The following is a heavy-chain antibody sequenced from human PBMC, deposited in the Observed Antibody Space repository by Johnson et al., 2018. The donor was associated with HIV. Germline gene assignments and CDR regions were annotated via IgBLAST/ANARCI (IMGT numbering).Heavy chain of an antibody. CDR3: ARGAYSSSWHASDASDI. CDR1: GFTFDDYG. V-gene: IGHV3-20*04. J-gene: IGHJ3*02. Sequence: VQLVESGGGLVKPGGSLRLSCAASGFTFDDYGMTWVRQAPGKGLEWVSGIDWNGGSSGYADSVKGRFSISRDNGKNSLYLQMNSLRAEDTALYYCARGAYSSSWHASDASDIWGQGTMVTVSS. D-gene: IGHD6-13*01. CDR2: IDWNGGSS.